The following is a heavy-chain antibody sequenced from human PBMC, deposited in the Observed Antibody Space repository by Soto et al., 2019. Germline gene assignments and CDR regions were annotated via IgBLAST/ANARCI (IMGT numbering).Heavy chain of an antibody. CDR1: GFTFSSYS. D-gene: IGHD3-3*01. CDR2: ISSSSYI. V-gene: IGHV3-21*01. Sequence: GESLKISCAASGFTFSSYSMNWVRQAPGKGLEWVSSISSSSYIYYADSVKGRFTISRDNAKNSLYLQMNSLRAEDTAVYYCARDGLDYDFWSGYSIYGMDVWGQGTTVTVSS. J-gene: IGHJ6*02. CDR3: ARDGLDYDFWSGYSIYGMDV.